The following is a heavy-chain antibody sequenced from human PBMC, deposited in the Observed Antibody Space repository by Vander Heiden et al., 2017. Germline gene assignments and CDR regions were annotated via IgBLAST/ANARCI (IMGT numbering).Heavy chain of an antibody. CDR2: ITGSGGST. CDR3: AKDEYLFGGKDV. V-gene: IGHV3-23*01. J-gene: IGHJ6*02. Sequence: EVQLLESGGGLVQPGGSLRLSCAASGFTFSTYAMSWVRQGPGRGLEWVSAITGSGGSTYYADSVKGRFTISRDNSKNTLYLQMNLLRAENTAVYYCAKDEYLFGGKDVWGQGTTVTVSS. CDR1: GFTFSTYA. D-gene: IGHD3-3*01.